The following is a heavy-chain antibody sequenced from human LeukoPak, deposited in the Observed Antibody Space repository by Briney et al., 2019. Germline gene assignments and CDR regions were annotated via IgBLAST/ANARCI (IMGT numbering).Heavy chain of an antibody. J-gene: IGHJ4*02. D-gene: IGHD2-15*01. CDR1: GGSVSGYY. Sequence: SETLSLTCVVSGGSVSGYYWGWIRQPPWRGLEWIGYVYYSGSTNYNPSFKSRITISVDTSRNQFSLQLSSVTAADTAVYYCARIHRYCSGGACYVLDNWGQGTLVAVSS. V-gene: IGHV4-59*02. CDR2: VYYSGST. CDR3: ARIHRYCSGGACYVLDN.